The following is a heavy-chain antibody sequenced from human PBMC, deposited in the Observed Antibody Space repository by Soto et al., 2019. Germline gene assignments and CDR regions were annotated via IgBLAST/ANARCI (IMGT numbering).Heavy chain of an antibody. Sequence: GASVKVSCNASGGTFSSYAISWVRQAPGQGLEWMGGIIPIFGTANYAQKFQGRVTITADESTSTAYMELSSLRSEDTAVYYCAREVVTAEHHLYYFDYWGQGTLVTVSS. CDR2: IIPIFGTA. J-gene: IGHJ4*02. CDR1: GGTFSSYA. V-gene: IGHV1-69*13. CDR3: AREVVTAEHHLYYFDY. D-gene: IGHD2-21*02.